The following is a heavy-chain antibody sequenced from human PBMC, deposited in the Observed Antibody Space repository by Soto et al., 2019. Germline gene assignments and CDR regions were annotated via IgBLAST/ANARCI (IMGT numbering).Heavy chain of an antibody. V-gene: IGHV3-30*18. Sequence: PGGSLRLSCAASGFTFSSYGMHWVRQVPGKGLEWVAVISYDGSNKYYADSVKGRFTISRDNSKNTLYLQMNSLRAEDTAVYYCAKETPGYSSSWTLFDYWGQGTLVTVS. J-gene: IGHJ4*02. CDR3: AKETPGYSSSWTLFDY. D-gene: IGHD6-13*01. CDR1: GFTFSSYG. CDR2: ISYDGSNK.